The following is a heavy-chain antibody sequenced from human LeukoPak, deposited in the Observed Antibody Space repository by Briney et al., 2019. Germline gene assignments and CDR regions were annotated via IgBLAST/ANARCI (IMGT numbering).Heavy chain of an antibody. V-gene: IGHV3-21*01. CDR1: GFTFSSYN. D-gene: IGHD2-2*01. CDR3: ARPTTPGGYCSFTTCYYIFDA. CDR2: ISSSSSYI. J-gene: IGHJ3*01. Sequence: PGGSLRLSCAASGFTFSSYNMNWVRQAPGKGLEWVSSISSSSSYIYYADSVKGRFTISRDNAKNSLYLQMNSLRAEDTAVYYCARPTTPGGYCSFTTCYYIFDAWGQGTMVAVSS.